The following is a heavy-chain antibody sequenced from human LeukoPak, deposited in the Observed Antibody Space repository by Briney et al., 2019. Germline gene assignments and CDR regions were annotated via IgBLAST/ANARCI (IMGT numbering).Heavy chain of an antibody. J-gene: IGHJ5*02. Sequence: SETLSLTCTVSGGSISSYYWSWIRQPAGKGLEWIGRIYTSGSTNYNPSLKSRVTMSVDTSKNQFSLKLSSATAADTAVHYCARIYGNKGYSSSWGGWFDPWGQGTLVTVSS. D-gene: IGHD6-13*01. CDR1: GGSISSYY. CDR2: IYTSGST. V-gene: IGHV4-4*07. CDR3: ARIYGNKGYSSSWGGWFDP.